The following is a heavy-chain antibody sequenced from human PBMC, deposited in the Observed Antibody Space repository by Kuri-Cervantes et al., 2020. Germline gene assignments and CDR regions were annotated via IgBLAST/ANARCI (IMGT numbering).Heavy chain of an antibody. D-gene: IGHD3-10*01. CDR2: INPNSGGT. J-gene: IGHJ4*02. CDR1: GYTFNGYY. Sequence: ASVKVSCKASGYTFNGYYMHWVRQAPGQGLEWMGWINPNSGGTNYAQKFQGWVTMTRDTSISTAYMELSRLRSDDTAVYYCARGPQSGASFDYWGQGTLVTVSS. V-gene: IGHV1-2*04. CDR3: ARGPQSGASFDY.